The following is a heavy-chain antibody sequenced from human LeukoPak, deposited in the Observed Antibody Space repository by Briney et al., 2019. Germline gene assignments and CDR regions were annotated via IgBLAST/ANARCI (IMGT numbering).Heavy chain of an antibody. CDR3: AAVIDY. Sequence: GGSLRLSSAASGYTFSTYDMNWIRQAPGKGLEWISYISNSGSTKYYADSVKGRFTISRDNAKNSVFLQMNSLRAEDTAVYYCAAVIDYWGQGTLVTVSS. J-gene: IGHJ4*02. CDR2: ISNSGSTK. V-gene: IGHV3-48*03. CDR1: GYTFSTYD.